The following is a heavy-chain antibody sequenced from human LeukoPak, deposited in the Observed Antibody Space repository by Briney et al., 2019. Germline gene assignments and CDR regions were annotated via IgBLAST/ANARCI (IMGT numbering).Heavy chain of an antibody. CDR3: ARSRSLITMVRGVILGY. V-gene: IGHV3-7*01. D-gene: IGHD3-10*01. J-gene: IGHJ4*02. Sequence: GGSLRLSCSASGFTFSSYWMSWVRQAPGKGLEWVGNIKEDGSEKYSVDSVKGRFTISRDNAKNSLYLQMNSLRAEDTAVYYCARSRSLITMVRGVILGYWGQGTLVTGSS. CDR2: IKEDGSEK. CDR1: GFTFSSYW.